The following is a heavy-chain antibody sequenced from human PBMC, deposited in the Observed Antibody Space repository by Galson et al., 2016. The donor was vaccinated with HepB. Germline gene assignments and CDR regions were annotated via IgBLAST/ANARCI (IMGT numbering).Heavy chain of an antibody. CDR1: GYTFTNYG. D-gene: IGHD6-13*01. CDR3: ARSGKAAAWTLRH. V-gene: IGHV1-18*01. Sequence: SVKVSCKASGYTFTNYGIAWVRQAPGQGLEWMGWISAFHVNTTAARNLQGRVILTTDPSTSTAYMELTHLKSDDTASYFCARSGKAAAWTLRHWGQGTLVTVSS. J-gene: IGHJ4*02. CDR2: ISAFHVNT.